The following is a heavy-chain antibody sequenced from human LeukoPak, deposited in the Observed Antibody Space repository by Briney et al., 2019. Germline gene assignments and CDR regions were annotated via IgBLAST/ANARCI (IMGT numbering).Heavy chain of an antibody. CDR2: INHSGST. CDR1: GGSFSGYY. CDR3: ARARRRYSGYDSPFDY. V-gene: IGHV4-34*01. Sequence: SETLSLTCAVYGGSFSGYYWSWIRQPPGKGLEWIGEINHSGSTNYNPSLKSRVTISVDTSKNQFSLKLSSVTAAGTAVYYCARARRRYSGYDSPFDYWGQGTLVTVSS. D-gene: IGHD5-12*01. J-gene: IGHJ4*02.